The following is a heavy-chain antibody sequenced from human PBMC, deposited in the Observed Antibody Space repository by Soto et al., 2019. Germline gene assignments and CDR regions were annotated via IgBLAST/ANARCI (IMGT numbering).Heavy chain of an antibody. D-gene: IGHD3-22*01. CDR2: IIPIFGTA. V-gene: IGHV1-69*06. CDR3: ARALADYYDSSGYGDYYGMDV. J-gene: IGHJ6*02. CDR1: GGTFSSYA. Sequence: QVQLVQSGAEVKKPGSSVKVSCKASGGTFSSYAISWVRQAPGQGLEWMGGIIPIFGTANYAQKFQGRVTITADKSTSTAYMELSSLRSEDTAVYYCARALADYYDSSGYGDYYGMDVWGQGTTVTVSS.